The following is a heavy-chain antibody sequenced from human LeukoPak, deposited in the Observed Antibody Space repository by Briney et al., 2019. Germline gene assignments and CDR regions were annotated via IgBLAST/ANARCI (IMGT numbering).Heavy chain of an antibody. CDR2: IDTAGDT. D-gene: IGHD2-2*01. J-gene: IGHJ6*02. CDR1: GFTFSNYD. Sequence: GGSLRLSCAASGFTFSNYDMHWVRQATGKGLEWFSSIDTAGDTYYPGSVKGRFTISRENAKKSFYLQMNSLRAGDTAVYYCARGSCSSSSCYERLNGLDVWGQGTTVTVSS. CDR3: ARGSCSSSSCYERLNGLDV. V-gene: IGHV3-13*01.